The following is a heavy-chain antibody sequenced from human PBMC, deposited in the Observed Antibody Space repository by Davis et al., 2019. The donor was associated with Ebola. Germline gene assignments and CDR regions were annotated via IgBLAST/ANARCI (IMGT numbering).Heavy chain of an antibody. CDR2: ISGSGGNP. CDR3: ARDPSGSYFDY. D-gene: IGHD1-26*01. CDR1: GFTFSDYV. V-gene: IGHV3-23*01. J-gene: IGHJ4*02. Sequence: GESLKISCAASGFTFSDYVMSWVRQVPGKGLEWVSAISGSGGNPYYADSVKGRFNISRDNSKNTLYLQMNSLRAEETAVYYCARDPSGSYFDYWGQGTLVTVSS.